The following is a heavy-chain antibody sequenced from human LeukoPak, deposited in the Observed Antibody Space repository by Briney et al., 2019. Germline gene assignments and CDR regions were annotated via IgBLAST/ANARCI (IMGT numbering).Heavy chain of an antibody. D-gene: IGHD3-22*01. CDR1: GYTFTDYY. CDR2: INPNSGVT. J-gene: IGHJ4*02. CDR3: ARLRYDSSGYYF. V-gene: IGHV1-2*02. Sequence: ASVKVSCKASGYTFTDYYMHWVRQAPGQGLGWVGWINPNSGVTNYAQKFQGRVTMTRDTSISTAYMELSRLRSDDTAVYYCARLRYDSSGYYFWGQGTLVTVSS.